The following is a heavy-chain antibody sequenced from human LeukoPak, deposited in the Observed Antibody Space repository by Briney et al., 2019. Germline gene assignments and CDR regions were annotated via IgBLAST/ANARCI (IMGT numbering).Heavy chain of an antibody. CDR1: GGSFSGYY. D-gene: IGHD3-10*01. CDR3: ARLKAGITMVRGVSDGMDV. CDR2: INHSGST. J-gene: IGHJ6*02. V-gene: IGHV4-34*01. Sequence: SETLSLTCAVYGGSFSGYYWSWIRQPPGKGLEWIGEINHSGSTNYNPSLKSRVTISVDTSKNQFSLKLSSVTAADTAVYYCARLKAGITMVRGVSDGMDVWGQGTTVTVSS.